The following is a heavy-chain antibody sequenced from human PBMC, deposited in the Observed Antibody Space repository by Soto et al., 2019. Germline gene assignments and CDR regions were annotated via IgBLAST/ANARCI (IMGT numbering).Heavy chain of an antibody. V-gene: IGHV1-69*13. Sequence: SVKVSCKASGGTFSSYAISWVRQAPGQGLEWMGGIIPIFGTANYAQKFQGRVTITADESTSTAYMELSSLRSEDTAVYYCARDRLINYYDSSGSPHDAFDIWGQGTMVTVSS. D-gene: IGHD3-22*01. CDR3: ARDRLINYYDSSGSPHDAFDI. CDR2: IIPIFGTA. J-gene: IGHJ3*02. CDR1: GGTFSSYA.